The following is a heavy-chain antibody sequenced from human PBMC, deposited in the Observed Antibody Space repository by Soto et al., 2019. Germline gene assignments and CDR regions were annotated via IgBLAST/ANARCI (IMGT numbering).Heavy chain of an antibody. CDR2: IFYSGHL. CDR3: AREGGGYRFDY. Sequence: QVQLQESGPGLVKPSETLSLTCAVSGASFGTYYWSWIRQPPGKGLEWIGYIFYSGHLKYNPSLKGRLPISVDPSKTQTSLRPTSVTAADTAVYYWAREGGGYRFDYWGQGTLVTVSA. V-gene: IGHV4-59*01. J-gene: IGHJ4*02. CDR1: GASFGTYY. D-gene: IGHD1-26*01.